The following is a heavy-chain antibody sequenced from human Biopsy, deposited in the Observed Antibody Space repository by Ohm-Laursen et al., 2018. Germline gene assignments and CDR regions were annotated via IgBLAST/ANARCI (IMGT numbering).Heavy chain of an antibody. Sequence: SLRLSCAASGFTFDDYALHWVRQAPGKALEWVSGISWNSLSIGYADSVKGRFTSSRDNAKNSVYLQMNSLRVEDTGVYYCARGRTHLLPDHDWFDPWGQGTLVTVSS. D-gene: IGHD1-14*01. J-gene: IGHJ5*02. V-gene: IGHV3-9*01. CDR2: ISWNSLSI. CDR3: ARGRTHLLPDHDWFDP. CDR1: GFTFDDYA.